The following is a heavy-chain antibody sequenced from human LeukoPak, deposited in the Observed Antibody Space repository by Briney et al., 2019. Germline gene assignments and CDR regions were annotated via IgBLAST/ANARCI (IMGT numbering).Heavy chain of an antibody. CDR3: ARGNYYGQDY. V-gene: IGHV3-74*01. J-gene: IGHJ4*02. CDR2: INSDGSTT. Sequence: GGSLRLSCGASGFTFSSYWMPWVRQAPGKGLVWISRINSDGSTTSHADSVKGRFTISRDNAKNTLYLQMNSLRAEDTAVYYCARGNYYGQDYWGQGTLVTVSS. D-gene: IGHD3-10*01. CDR1: GFTFSSYW.